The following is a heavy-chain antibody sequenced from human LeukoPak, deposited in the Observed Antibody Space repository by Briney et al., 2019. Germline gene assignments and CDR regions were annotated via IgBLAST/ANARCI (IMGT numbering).Heavy chain of an antibody. CDR1: GGSISSSSYS. CDR3: ARYYYGSGTLAGYYYYMDA. Sequence: PSETLSLTCTVSGGSISSSSYSWGWIRQPPGKGLEWIGSMYYSGSTYYNPSLKSRVTISVDTSKNHFSLKLSSVTAADTAVYYCARYYYGSGTLAGYYYYMDAWGKGTTVTVSS. J-gene: IGHJ6*03. V-gene: IGHV4-39*02. D-gene: IGHD3-10*01. CDR2: MYYSGST.